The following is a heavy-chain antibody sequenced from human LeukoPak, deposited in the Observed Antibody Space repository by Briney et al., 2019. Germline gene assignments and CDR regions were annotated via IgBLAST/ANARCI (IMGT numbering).Heavy chain of an antibody. CDR3: ARDLCSSTSCYDGVPNYYYGMDV. J-gene: IGHJ6*02. CDR1: GLTFSSYE. D-gene: IGHD2-2*01. CDR2: ISSSGSTI. V-gene: IGHV3-48*03. Sequence: GGSLRLSCAASGLTFSSYEMNWVRQAPGKGLEWGSYISSSGSTIYYADSVKGRFTISRDNAKNSLYLQMNSLRAEDTAVYYCARDLCSSTSCYDGVPNYYYGMDVWGQGTTVTVSS.